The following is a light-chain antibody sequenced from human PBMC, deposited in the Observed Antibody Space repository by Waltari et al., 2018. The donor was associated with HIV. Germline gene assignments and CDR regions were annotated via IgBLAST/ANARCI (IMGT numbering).Light chain of an antibody. CDR2: SNN. V-gene: IGLV1-44*01. CDR3: ATWDGSLNAWV. Sequence: QSVVTQPTSASGTPGPRVHIPCAGSSPHIGSYTLNWYQPVPGTAPKLLIVSNNQRPSGVPDRFSGSKSGTSASLAISGLQSEDEADYYCATWDGSLNAWVFGGGTKLTVL. J-gene: IGLJ3*02. CDR1: SPHIGSYT.